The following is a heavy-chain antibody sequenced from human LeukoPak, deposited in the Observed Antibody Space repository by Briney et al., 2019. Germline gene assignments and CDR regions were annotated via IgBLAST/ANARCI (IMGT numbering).Heavy chain of an antibody. CDR1: GFTLSDHY. CDR2: TRNKNNNYAT. J-gene: IGHJ3*02. CDR3: ARDGRGTTWDDAFDI. Sequence: PGGSLRLSCIASGFTLSDHYMDWARQAPGKGLEWVGRTRNKNNNYATEYAASVQGRFTISRDDSKNSLYLQMNSLETEDTAVYYCARDGRGTTWDDAFDIWGQGTMVTVSS. D-gene: IGHD2/OR15-2a*01. V-gene: IGHV3-72*01.